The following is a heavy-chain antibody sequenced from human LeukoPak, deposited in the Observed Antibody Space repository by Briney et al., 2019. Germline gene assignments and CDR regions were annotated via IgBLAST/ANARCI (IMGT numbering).Heavy chain of an antibody. Sequence: GGSLRLSCAASGFTFSSYAMHWVRQAPGKGLQWVSGISGSGGERYYTESVKGRFTISRDNSKNTLYLQMNSLRAEDTAVYYCAKDYYALLWFGEFNRKYYFDYWGQGTLVTVSS. CDR2: ISGSGGER. D-gene: IGHD3-10*01. CDR3: AKDYYALLWFGEFNRKYYFDY. J-gene: IGHJ4*02. V-gene: IGHV3-23*01. CDR1: GFTFSSYA.